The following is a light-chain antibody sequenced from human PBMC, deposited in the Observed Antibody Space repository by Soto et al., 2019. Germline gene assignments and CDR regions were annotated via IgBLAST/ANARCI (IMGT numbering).Light chain of an antibody. V-gene: IGKV3-15*01. CDR2: GAS. CDR1: QSVSSN. Sequence: EIVMTQSQATLSVSPGERATLSCRASQSVSSNLAWYQQKPGQAPRVLIYGASTRATGIPARFSGSGSGTEFTLTISSLQSEDFAVYYCQHYNNWPRTFGQGTKVELK. J-gene: IGKJ1*01. CDR3: QHYNNWPRT.